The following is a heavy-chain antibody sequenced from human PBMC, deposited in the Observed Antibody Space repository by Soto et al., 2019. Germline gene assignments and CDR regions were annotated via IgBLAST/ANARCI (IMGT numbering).Heavy chain of an antibody. Sequence: GASVKVSCKASGYTFTGYSMHWVRQAPGQGLEWMGWINPNSGGTNYAQKFQGRVTMTRDTSISTAYMELSRLRSDDTAVYYCARDYYDFWSGYYDYWGQGTLVTVSS. CDR1: GYTFTGYS. CDR2: INPNSGGT. V-gene: IGHV1-2*02. CDR3: ARDYYDFWSGYYDY. D-gene: IGHD3-3*01. J-gene: IGHJ4*02.